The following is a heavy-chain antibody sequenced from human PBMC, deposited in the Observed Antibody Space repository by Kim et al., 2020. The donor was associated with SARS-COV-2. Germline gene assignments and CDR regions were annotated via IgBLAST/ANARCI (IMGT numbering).Heavy chain of an antibody. D-gene: IGHD5-12*01. J-gene: IGHJ6*01. CDR1: GGSISSYY. CDR3: ARAGPLNSGYDSYGMDV. CDR2: IYYSGST. V-gene: IGHV4-59*01. Sequence: SETLSLTCTVSGGSISSYYWSWIRQPPGKGLEWIGYIYYSGSTNYNPSLKSRVTISVDTSKNQFSLKLSSVTAADTAVYYCARAGPLNSGYDSYGMDVWG.